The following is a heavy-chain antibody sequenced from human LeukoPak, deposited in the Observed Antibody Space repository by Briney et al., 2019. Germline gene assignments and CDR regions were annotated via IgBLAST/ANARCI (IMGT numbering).Heavy chain of an antibody. Sequence: GASVKVSCKASGYTFTSYDINWVRQATEQGLEWMGWMNPNSGNTGYAQKFQDRVTMTRNTSISTAYMELSSLRSEDTAVYYCARIMADSSGYYYWGQGTLVTVSS. D-gene: IGHD3-22*01. CDR2: MNPNSGNT. CDR3: ARIMADSSGYYY. CDR1: GYTFTSYD. J-gene: IGHJ4*02. V-gene: IGHV1-8*01.